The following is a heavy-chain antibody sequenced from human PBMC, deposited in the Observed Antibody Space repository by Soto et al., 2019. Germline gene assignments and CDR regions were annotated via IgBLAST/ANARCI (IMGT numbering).Heavy chain of an antibody. Sequence: SAKVSCKASGGSFSSYAISWVRQAPGQGLEWMGGIIPIFGTPNNAQKFQGRVTITADESTSTAYMELSSLRSDDTAVYYCAKTAGRGSPLAHAFDTWGQGTMVTVSS. CDR3: AKTAGRGSPLAHAFDT. V-gene: IGHV1-69*13. CDR2: IIPIFGTP. J-gene: IGHJ3*02. CDR1: GGSFSSYA. D-gene: IGHD1-26*01.